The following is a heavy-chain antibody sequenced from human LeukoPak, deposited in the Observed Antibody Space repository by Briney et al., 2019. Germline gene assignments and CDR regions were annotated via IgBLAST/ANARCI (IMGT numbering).Heavy chain of an antibody. CDR3: ARIGMENFYDL. V-gene: IGHV3-64*02. CDR2: INGNGDKT. D-gene: IGHD2/OR15-2a*01. J-gene: IGHJ5*02. Sequence: GGSLRLSCAASGFTLSGFSMHWIRQAPGWGLEYVSAINGNGDKTFYTDSVRGRFTIFRDNSKNTLFLQMGSLRGEDTALYFCARIGMENFYDLWGQGTLVTVSS. CDR1: GFTLSGFS.